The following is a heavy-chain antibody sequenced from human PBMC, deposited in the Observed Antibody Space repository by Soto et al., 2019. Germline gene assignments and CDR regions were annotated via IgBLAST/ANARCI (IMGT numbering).Heavy chain of an antibody. CDR1: GHKYRSDW. V-gene: IGHV3-74*01. CDR3: ARERPSKGGMDI. CDR2: IISGATRA. J-gene: IGHJ6*02. Sequence: PGGSVRVSGAASGHKYRSDWMNCVGQSPGKGLEWVSRIISGATRATYADFVEGRFTITRHNPKNTLYLQMHSLTADDPAVYYWARERPSKGGMDIWGQGTTVTVSS.